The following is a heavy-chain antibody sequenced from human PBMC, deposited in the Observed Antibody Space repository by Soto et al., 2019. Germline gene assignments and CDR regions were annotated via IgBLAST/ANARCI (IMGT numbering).Heavy chain of an antibody. Sequence: ETLSLTCAVYGGSFSGYYWSWIRQPPGKGLEWIGEINHSGSTNYNPSLKSRVTISVDTSKNQFSLKLSSVTAADTAVYYCARGDSRLFRSITIFGVARAFDIWGQGTMVTVSS. D-gene: IGHD3-3*01. CDR3: ARGDSRLFRSITIFGVARAFDI. CDR1: GGSFSGYY. J-gene: IGHJ3*02. V-gene: IGHV4-34*01. CDR2: INHSGST.